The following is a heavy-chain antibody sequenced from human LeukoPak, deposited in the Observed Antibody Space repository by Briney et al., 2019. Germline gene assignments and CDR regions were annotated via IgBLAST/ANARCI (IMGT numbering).Heavy chain of an antibody. V-gene: IGHV3-23*01. CDR2: ISNIDGST. Sequence: GGSLRLSCVASGFSFNNYGMNWVRQAPGKGLEWVSSISNIDGSTKYADSVKGRFTIPTDKSKNTLFLQMNSLRAEDTAVYYCAKEDLGRTFDYWGQGTLVTVSS. CDR3: AKEDLGRTFDY. J-gene: IGHJ4*02. CDR1: GFSFNNYG. D-gene: IGHD7-27*01.